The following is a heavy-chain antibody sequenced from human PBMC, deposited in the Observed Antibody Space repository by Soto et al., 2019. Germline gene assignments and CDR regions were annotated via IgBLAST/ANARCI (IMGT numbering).Heavy chain of an antibody. D-gene: IGHD5-12*01. Sequence: PGESLKISCKGSGYSFTNYWIGWVRQMPGKGLEWMGIIYPGDSDTRYSPSFQGQVTISADKSISTAYLQWSSLKASDTAMYYCARLHFSGYQKFLYCFDYRCAVPLVTVSS. CDR3: ARLHFSGYQKFLYCFDY. CDR1: GYSFTNYW. J-gene: IGHJ4*02. CDR2: IYPGDSDT. V-gene: IGHV5-51*01.